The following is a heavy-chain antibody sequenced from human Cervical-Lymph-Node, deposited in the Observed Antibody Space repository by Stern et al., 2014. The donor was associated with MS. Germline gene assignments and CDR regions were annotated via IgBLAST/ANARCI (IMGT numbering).Heavy chain of an antibody. CDR1: GGTFSSYA. Sequence: QMQLVQSGAEVKKPGSSVKVSCKASGGTFSSYALSWVRQAPGQGLEWMGGIIPIFGTANYAQRFQGRVTLIADESTRTAYMSLSRMRSEDTAVYYCASSIYQYYYGSGSYQRWGQGTLVTVSS. J-gene: IGHJ4*02. V-gene: IGHV1-69*01. D-gene: IGHD3-10*01. CDR3: ASSIYQYYYGSGSYQR. CDR2: IIPIFGTA.